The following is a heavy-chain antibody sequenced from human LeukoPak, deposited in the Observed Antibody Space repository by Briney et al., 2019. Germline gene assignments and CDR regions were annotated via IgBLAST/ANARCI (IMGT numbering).Heavy chain of an antibody. J-gene: IGHJ4*02. CDR1: GFTFNYYA. CDR3: ARHDSFIPY. Sequence: GGSLRLSWAASGFTFNYYAMSWVRQAPGKGLEWVSGISDNEGSTYYTDSVKGRFTISRDNTKNTVYLQMNNLRPDDAAVYFCARHDSFIPYWGQGTLVTVSS. D-gene: IGHD5-18*01. V-gene: IGHV3-23*01. CDR2: ISDNEGST.